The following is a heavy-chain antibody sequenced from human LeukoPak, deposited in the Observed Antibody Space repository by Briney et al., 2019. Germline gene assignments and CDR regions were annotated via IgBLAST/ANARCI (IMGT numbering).Heavy chain of an antibody. Sequence: GSLRLSCAASGFTFSTYGMSWIRQPPGKGLEWIGEINHSGSTNYNPSLKSRVTISVDTSKNQFSLKLSSVTAADTAVYYCARGYSRFYYYYMDVWGKGTTVTVSS. CDR1: GFTFSTYG. CDR2: INHSGST. J-gene: IGHJ6*03. V-gene: IGHV4-34*01. D-gene: IGHD6-13*01. CDR3: ARGYSRFYYYYMDV.